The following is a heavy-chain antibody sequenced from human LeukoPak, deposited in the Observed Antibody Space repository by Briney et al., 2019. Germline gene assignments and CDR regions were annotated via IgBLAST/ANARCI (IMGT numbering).Heavy chain of an antibody. CDR1: GFSFGTYW. CDR3: ARDRSDYYDDSGYKPLDY. CDR2: IKLDGSEE. D-gene: IGHD3-22*01. V-gene: IGHV3-7*04. Sequence: PGGSLRLSCAASGFSFGTYWMTWVRQAPGKGLEWVANIKLDGSEEYYEDSVKGRFTISRDNAKNSLFLQMNSLRAEDTAVYYCARDRSDYYDDSGYKPLDYWGQGTLVTVPS. J-gene: IGHJ4*02.